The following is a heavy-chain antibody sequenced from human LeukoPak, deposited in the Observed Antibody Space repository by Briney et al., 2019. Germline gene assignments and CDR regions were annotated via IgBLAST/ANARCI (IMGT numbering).Heavy chain of an antibody. V-gene: IGHV3-23*01. Sequence: PGGSLRLSCAASGFXFSNYAISWVRQAPGKGLQWVSVISGNGVSTYYADSVKGRFTISRDNSKNTLYMQMNSLRAEDTAVYYCATDSSGWSYFDYWGQGTLVTVSS. J-gene: IGHJ4*02. CDR1: GFXFSNYA. CDR3: ATDSSGWSYFDY. D-gene: IGHD6-19*01. CDR2: ISGNGVST.